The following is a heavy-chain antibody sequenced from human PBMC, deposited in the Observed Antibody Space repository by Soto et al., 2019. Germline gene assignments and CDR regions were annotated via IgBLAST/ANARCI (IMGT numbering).Heavy chain of an antibody. CDR3: AIPTVDEEGTAMVDNWFGS. V-gene: IGHV5-10-1*01. D-gene: IGHD5-18*01. CDR1: GYSFTSYW. Sequence: PGESLKISCKGSGYSFTSYWISWVRQMPGKGLEWMGRIDPSDSYTNYSPSFQGHVTISADKSISTAYLQWISLKPSDTAMYSCAIPTVDEEGTAMVDNWFGSWGQGTLVTVSS. CDR2: IDPSDSYT. J-gene: IGHJ5*01.